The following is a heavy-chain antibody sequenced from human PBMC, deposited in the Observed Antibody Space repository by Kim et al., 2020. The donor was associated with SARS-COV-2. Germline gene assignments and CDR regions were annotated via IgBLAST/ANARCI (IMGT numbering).Heavy chain of an antibody. CDR1: GYTFTSYD. J-gene: IGHJ4*02. CDR3: ARGWFYCSGGSCYFGVEFDY. V-gene: IGHV1-8*01. D-gene: IGHD2-15*01. Sequence: ASVKVSCKASGYTFTSYDINWVRQATGQGLEWMGWMNPNSGNTGYAQKFQGRVTMTRNTSISTAYMELSSLRSEDTAVYYCARGWFYCSGGSCYFGVEFDYWGQGTLVTVSS. CDR2: MNPNSGNT.